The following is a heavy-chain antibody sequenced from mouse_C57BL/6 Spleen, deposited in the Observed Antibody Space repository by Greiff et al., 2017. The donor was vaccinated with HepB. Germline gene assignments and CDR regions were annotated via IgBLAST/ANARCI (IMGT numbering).Heavy chain of an antibody. Sequence: VQLQQSGPELVKPGASVKISCKASGYAFSSSWMNWVKQRPGKGLEWIGRIYPGDGDTNYNGKFKGKATLTADKSSSTAYMQLSSLTSEESAVYFCARWGDVAYWGQGTLVTVSA. CDR1: GYAFSSSW. J-gene: IGHJ3*01. CDR2: IYPGDGDT. D-gene: IGHD3-3*01. V-gene: IGHV1-82*01. CDR3: ARWGDVAY.